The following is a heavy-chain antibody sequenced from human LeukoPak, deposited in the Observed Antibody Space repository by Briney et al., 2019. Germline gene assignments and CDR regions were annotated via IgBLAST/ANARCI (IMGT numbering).Heavy chain of an antibody. V-gene: IGHV4-34*01. J-gene: IGHJ5*02. D-gene: IGHD3-10*01. CDR3: ARGRGIIMVRGRRNWFDP. Sequence: SETLSLTCAVYGGSFSGYYWSWIRQPPGKGLEWIGEINHSGSTNYNPSLKSRVTISVDTSKNQFSLKLSSVTAADTAVYHCARGRGIIMVRGRRNWFDPWGQGTLVTVSS. CDR2: INHSGST. CDR1: GGSFSGYY.